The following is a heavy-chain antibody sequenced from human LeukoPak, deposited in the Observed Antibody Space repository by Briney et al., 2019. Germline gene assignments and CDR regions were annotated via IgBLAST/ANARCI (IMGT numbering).Heavy chain of an antibody. Sequence: SETLSLTCAVYGGSFSGYYWSWIRQPPGKGLEWIGEINHSGSTNYNPSLKSRVTISVDTSKNQFSLKLSSVTAADTAVYYCARGRIAARPAHYSDYWGQGTLVTVSS. D-gene: IGHD6-6*01. CDR3: ARGRIAARPAHYSDY. CDR2: INHSGST. J-gene: IGHJ4*02. CDR1: GGSFSGYY. V-gene: IGHV4-34*01.